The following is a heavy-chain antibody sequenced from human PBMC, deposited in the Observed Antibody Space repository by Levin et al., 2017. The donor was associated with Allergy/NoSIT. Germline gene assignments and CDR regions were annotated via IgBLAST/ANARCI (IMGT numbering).Heavy chain of an antibody. CDR1: GGSISSYY. Sequence: SETLSLTCTVSGGSISSYYWSWIRQPPGKGLEWIGYIYYSGSTNYNPSLKSRVTISVDTSKNQFSLKLSSVTAADTAVYYCARDGGPYYDFWSGYYTRYFDLWGRGTLVTVSS. CDR2: IYYSGST. J-gene: IGHJ2*01. V-gene: IGHV4-59*01. CDR3: ARDGGPYYDFWSGYYTRYFDL. D-gene: IGHD3-3*01.